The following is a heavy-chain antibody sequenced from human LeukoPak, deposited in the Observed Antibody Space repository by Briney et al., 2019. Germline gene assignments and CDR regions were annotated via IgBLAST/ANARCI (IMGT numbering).Heavy chain of an antibody. J-gene: IGHJ4*02. Sequence: SETLSLTCTVSGGSISSGSYYWSWIRQPAGKGLEWIGRIYTSGSTNYNPSLKSRVTISVDTSKNQFSLKLSSVTAADTAVYYCARRPGGYSYVVFDYWGQGTLVTVSS. V-gene: IGHV4-61*02. CDR1: GGSISSGSYY. CDR3: ARRPGGYSYVVFDY. CDR2: IYTSGST. D-gene: IGHD5-18*01.